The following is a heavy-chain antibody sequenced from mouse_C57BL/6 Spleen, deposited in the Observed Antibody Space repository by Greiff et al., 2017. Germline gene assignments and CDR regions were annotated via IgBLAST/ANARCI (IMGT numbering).Heavy chain of an antibody. V-gene: IGHV5-6*01. Sequence: EVKLMESGGDLVKPGGSLKLSCAASGFTFRSYGLSWVRQTPDKRLEWVATISSGGSYTYYPDRVQGRFTISRDNAKNTLYLQRSSLKSEDTAMYYCARHAGGPPWFAYWGQGTLVTVSA. CDR1: GFTFRSYG. D-gene: IGHD1-1*02. CDR3: ARHAGGPPWFAY. CDR2: ISSGGSYT. J-gene: IGHJ3*01.